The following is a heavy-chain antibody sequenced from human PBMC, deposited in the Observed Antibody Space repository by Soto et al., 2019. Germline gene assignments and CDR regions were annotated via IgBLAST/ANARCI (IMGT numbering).Heavy chain of an antibody. D-gene: IGHD2-2*01. J-gene: IGHJ5*02. V-gene: IGHV1-2*02. CDR2: IKTDSGDT. CDR3: ARRSSTYLNEVIFDP. Sequence: GASVKVSCKASRYTFTSYDIFWVRQSPGQGLEWMGWIKTDSGDTHYAQNFHGRVTLTRDTSISTAYMALNNLVSDDTAVYYCARRSSTYLNEVIFDPWGQGTRVTVSS. CDR1: RYTFTSYD.